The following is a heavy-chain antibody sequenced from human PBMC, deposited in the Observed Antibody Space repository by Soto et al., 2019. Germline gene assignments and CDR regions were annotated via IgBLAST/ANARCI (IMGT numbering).Heavy chain of an antibody. V-gene: IGHV4-59*01. D-gene: IGHD6-19*01. CDR2: IYYSGST. CDR3: ARLGVRGWYDAFDI. J-gene: IGHJ3*02. Sequence: QVQLQESGPGLVKPSETLSLTCTVSGGSISDSYWSWIRQPPGKGLEWIGYIYYSGSTNYTPSLKPRVTMSVYTSTNQFSLRLSSVTAADTAVYYCARLGVRGWYDAFDIWGQGTMVTVSS. CDR1: GGSISDSY.